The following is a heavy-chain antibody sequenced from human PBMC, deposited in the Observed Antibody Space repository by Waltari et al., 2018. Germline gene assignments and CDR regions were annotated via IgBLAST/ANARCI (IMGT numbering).Heavy chain of an antibody. CDR2: INHSGST. V-gene: IGHV4-34*01. Sequence: QVQLQQWGAGLLKPSETLSLTCAVYGGSFSGYYWSWIRQPPGKGLEWIGEINHSGSTNYNPSLKSRVTISVDTSKNQFSLKLSSVTAADTAVYYCASLPRRIAVRDYWGQGTLVTVSS. J-gene: IGHJ4*02. CDR3: ASLPRRIAVRDY. D-gene: IGHD6-6*01. CDR1: GGSFSGYY.